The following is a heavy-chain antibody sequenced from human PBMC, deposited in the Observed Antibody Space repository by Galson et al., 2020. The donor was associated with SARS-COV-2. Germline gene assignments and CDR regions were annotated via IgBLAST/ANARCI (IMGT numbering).Heavy chain of an antibody. CDR2: MSHTGVT. Sequence: YMSHTGVTSHSPSLKGRVTISVDTSKNQFSLRLSSVTAADTAVYYCARDRVPIVPTSGIYYRYHGMDVWGQGTTVTVSS. J-gene: IGHJ6*02. CDR3: ARDRVPIVPTSGIYYRYHGMDV. V-gene: IGHV4-59*01. D-gene: IGHD2-21*01.